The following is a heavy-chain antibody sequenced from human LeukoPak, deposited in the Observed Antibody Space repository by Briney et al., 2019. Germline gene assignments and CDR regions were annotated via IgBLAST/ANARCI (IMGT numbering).Heavy chain of an antibody. V-gene: IGHV3-53*01. CDR3: ARGQGYCSSTSCYYYYYYGMDV. Sequence: GGSLRLSCAASGFTVSSNYMSWVRQAPGKGLEWVSVIYSGGSTYYADSVKGRFTISRDNSKNTLYLQMNSLRAEDTAVYYCARGQGYCSSTSCYYYYYYGMDVWGQGTTVTVSS. CDR1: GFTVSSNY. J-gene: IGHJ6*02. CDR2: IYSGGST. D-gene: IGHD2-2*01.